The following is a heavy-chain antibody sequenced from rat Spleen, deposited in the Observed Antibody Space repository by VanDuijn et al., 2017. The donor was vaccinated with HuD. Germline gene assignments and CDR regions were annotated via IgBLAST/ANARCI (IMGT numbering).Heavy chain of an antibody. V-gene: IGHV5-29*01. D-gene: IGHD2-7*01. J-gene: IGHJ1*01. CDR2: ISYDGTLT. CDR1: GFTFSNYG. Sequence: EVQLVESGGGLVQPGRSLKLSCAASGFTFSNYGMAWVRQVPTKGLEWIATISYDGTLTYYRDSVKGRFTISRDNAKSTLYLQMDSLRSEDTATYYCARQGYLRDWYFDFWGPGTTVTVSS. CDR3: ARQGYLRDWYFDF.